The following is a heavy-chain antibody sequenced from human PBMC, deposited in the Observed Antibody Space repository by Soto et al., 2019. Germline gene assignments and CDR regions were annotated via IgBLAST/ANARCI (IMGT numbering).Heavy chain of an antibody. D-gene: IGHD3-10*01. CDR1: EFTFSNYG. J-gene: IGHJ6*02. V-gene: IGHV3-33*01. CDR2: ILNDGSNR. Sequence: QVQLVESGGGVVQPGRSLRLSCAASEFTFSNYGMHWVRQAPGKGLEWVAVILNDGSNRYHADSVKDRFTISRDNSKKTLYLQINSLRAEDTSVYYCARDDEYSGNGMDVWGQWTMVTVS. CDR3: ARDDEYSGNGMDV.